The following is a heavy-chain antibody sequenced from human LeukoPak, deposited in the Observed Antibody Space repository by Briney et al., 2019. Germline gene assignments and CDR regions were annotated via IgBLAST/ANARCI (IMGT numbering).Heavy chain of an antibody. CDR1: GGSISSSSYF. Sequence: SGTLSLTCTVSGGSISSSSYFWGWIRQPPGKGLEWIGSIFYSGSTYYNPSLNSRVTISIDTSKNLFSLRLSAVTAADTAVSYCARQMNTVTADYWGQGTLVTVSS. J-gene: IGHJ4*02. CDR3: ARQMNTVTADY. D-gene: IGHD4-17*01. CDR2: IFYSGST. V-gene: IGHV4-39*01.